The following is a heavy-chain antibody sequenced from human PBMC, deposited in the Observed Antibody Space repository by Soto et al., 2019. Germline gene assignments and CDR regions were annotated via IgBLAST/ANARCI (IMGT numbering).Heavy chain of an antibody. D-gene: IGHD6-13*01. CDR2: INPSGGST. Sequence: VASVKVSCKASGYTFTSYYMHWVRQAPGQGLEWMGIINPSGGSTSYAQKFQGRVTMTRDTSTSTVYMELSSLRSGDTAVYYCARGGLYRSSWYSRAHYYYGMDVWGQGTTVTVSS. J-gene: IGHJ6*02. CDR3: ARGGLYRSSWYSRAHYYYGMDV. CDR1: GYTFTSYY. V-gene: IGHV1-46*01.